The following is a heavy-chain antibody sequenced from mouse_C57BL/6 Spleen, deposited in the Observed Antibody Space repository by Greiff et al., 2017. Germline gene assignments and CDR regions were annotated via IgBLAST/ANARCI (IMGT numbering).Heavy chain of an antibody. D-gene: IGHD2-1*01. V-gene: IGHV1-61*01. Sequence: VQLQQPGAELVRPGSSVKLSCKASGYTFTSYWMDWVKQRPGQGLEWIGNIYPSDSETHYNQKFKDKATLTVDKSSSTAYMQLSSLTSEDSAVYYCARLGGNSYFDYWGQGTTLTVSS. CDR1: GYTFTSYW. CDR3: ARLGGNSYFDY. CDR2: IYPSDSET. J-gene: IGHJ2*01.